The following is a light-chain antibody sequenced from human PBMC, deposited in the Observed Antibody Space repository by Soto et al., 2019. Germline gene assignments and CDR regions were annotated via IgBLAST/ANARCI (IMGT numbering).Light chain of an antibody. J-gene: IGKJ2*01. V-gene: IGKV1-39*01. Sequence: DIQMNQSPSSLSASVGDRVTITCRASQSISSYLNWYQQKPGKAPKLLIYAASSLQSGVPSRFSGSGSGTDFTLTISSLQPEDFATYYYQQSYSTLRTFGQGTKLEIK. CDR3: QQSYSTLRT. CDR2: AAS. CDR1: QSISSY.